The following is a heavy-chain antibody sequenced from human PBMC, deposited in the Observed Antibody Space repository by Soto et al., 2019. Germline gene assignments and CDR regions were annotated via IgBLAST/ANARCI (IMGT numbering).Heavy chain of an antibody. D-gene: IGHD5-12*01. CDR1: ECTFSSYA. J-gene: IGHJ4*02. V-gene: IGHV1-69*12. CDR3: VRVVAIPGYPDN. CDR2: IVPIVDTS. Sequence: QVQLVQSVAEVRRPASSVKVSCKTSECTFSSYAISWVRQAPGQGLEWTGGIVPIVDTSTYAQKFQGRVTITADESTSTAYMELSSLRSDDTAIYYCVRVVAIPGYPDNWGQGTLVTVSS.